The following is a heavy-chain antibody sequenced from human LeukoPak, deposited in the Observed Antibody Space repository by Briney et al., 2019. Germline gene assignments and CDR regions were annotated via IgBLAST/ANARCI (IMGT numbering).Heavy chain of an antibody. Sequence: PGGSLRLSCAASGFMFAANWMSWVRQAPGKGLEWVAGIKGDGSDEYYADSVRGRFTISRDNAKNSLYLQMNSLRVDDTAVYFCAALDTAKIRDPGYWGPGTLATVSS. V-gene: IGHV3-7*01. CDR1: GFMFAANW. CDR3: AALDTAKIRDPGY. CDR2: IKGDGSDE. D-gene: IGHD5-18*01. J-gene: IGHJ4*02.